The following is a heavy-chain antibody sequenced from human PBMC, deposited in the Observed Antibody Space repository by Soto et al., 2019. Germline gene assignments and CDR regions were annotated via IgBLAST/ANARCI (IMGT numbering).Heavy chain of an antibody. CDR3: SKGNSGDFSSRYYIDF. CDR2: ITVSAGST. J-gene: IGHJ4*03. Sequence: XETLSLSCAISGFPFSNYALCWVRIRQGPRLERVSTITVSAGSTYYADSVKGRFPISRDNSKNKLYLQMKSLMAEDSAVYYCSKGNSGDFSSRYYIDFWGLGTPVTVSS. D-gene: IGHD2-21*02. CDR1: GFPFSNYA. V-gene: IGHV3-23*01.